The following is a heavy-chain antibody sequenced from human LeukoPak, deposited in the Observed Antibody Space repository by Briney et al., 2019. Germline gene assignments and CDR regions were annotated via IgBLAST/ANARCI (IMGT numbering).Heavy chain of an antibody. J-gene: IGHJ6*02. CDR1: GYTFTSYY. CDR2: INPSGGST. D-gene: IGHD1-7*01. Sequence: ASVEVSCKASGYTFTSYYMHWVRQAPGQGLEWMGIINPSGGSTSYAQKFQGRVTMTRDTSTSTVYMELSSLRSEDTAVYYCARDQRVDWNYLHYYYGMDVWGQGTTVTVSS. CDR3: ARDQRVDWNYLHYYYGMDV. V-gene: IGHV1-46*01.